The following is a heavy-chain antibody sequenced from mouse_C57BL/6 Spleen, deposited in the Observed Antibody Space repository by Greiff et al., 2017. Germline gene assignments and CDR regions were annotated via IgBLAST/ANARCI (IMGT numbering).Heavy chain of an antibody. CDR3: ASCPSVDY. Sequence: EVKLVESGGGLVQPGGSLKLSCAASGFTFSDYYMYWVRQTPEKRLEWVAYISNGGGSTYYPDTVKGRFTISRDKAKNTLYLQMSRLKSEATAMYYCASCPSVDYWSQGTPLTVSS. V-gene: IGHV5-12*01. J-gene: IGHJ2*01. CDR1: GFTFSDYY. CDR2: ISNGGGST.